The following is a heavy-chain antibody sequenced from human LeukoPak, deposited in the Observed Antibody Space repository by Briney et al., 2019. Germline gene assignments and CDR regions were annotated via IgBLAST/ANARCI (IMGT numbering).Heavy chain of an antibody. D-gene: IGHD2/OR15-2a*01. CDR2: IYPGDSDT. Sequence: GESLKISCKGSGYSFTSYWIGWVRQMPGKGLEWMGIIYPGDSDTRYSPSFQGQVTISADKSISTAYLQWSSLKASDTAMYYCARHINSGQRTLLYYYYYMDVWGEGTTVTVSS. CDR1: GYSFTSYW. J-gene: IGHJ6*03. CDR3: ARHINSGQRTLLYYYYYMDV. V-gene: IGHV5-51*01.